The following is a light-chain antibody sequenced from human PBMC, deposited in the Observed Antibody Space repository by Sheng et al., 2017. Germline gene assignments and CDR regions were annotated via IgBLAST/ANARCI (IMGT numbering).Light chain of an antibody. CDR3: QQYYSTPPRT. CDR2: DAS. CDR1: QSVTSSF. J-gene: IGKJ2*01. Sequence: EIVMTQSPATLSVSPGERATLSCRASQSVTSSFLAWYQQKPGQAPRLLIYDASKRATGIPDRFSGSGSGTDFTLTISSLQAEDVAVYYCQQYYSTPPRTFGQGTKLEIK. V-gene: IGKV3-20*01.